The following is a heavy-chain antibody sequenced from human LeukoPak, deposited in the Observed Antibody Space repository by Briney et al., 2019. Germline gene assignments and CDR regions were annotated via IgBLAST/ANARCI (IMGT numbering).Heavy chain of an antibody. CDR3: AVGDSGYDYPNWFDP. J-gene: IGHJ5*02. CDR1: GFTFSSYS. D-gene: IGHD5-12*01. CDR2: ISSSSSTI. V-gene: IGHV3-48*01. Sequence: PGGSLRLSCAASGFTFSSYSMNWVRQAPGKGLEWVSYISSSSSTIYYADSVKGRFPISRDNAKNSLYLQMNSLRAEDTAVYYCAVGDSGYDYPNWFDPWGQGTLVTVSS.